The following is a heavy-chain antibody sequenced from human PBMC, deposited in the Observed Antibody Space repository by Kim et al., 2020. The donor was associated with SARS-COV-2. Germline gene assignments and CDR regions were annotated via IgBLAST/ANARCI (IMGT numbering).Heavy chain of an antibody. V-gene: IGHV3-23*01. CDR3: AKAVTPLYYYYGMDV. Sequence: GGSLRLSCAASGFTFSSYAMNWVRQAPGKGLEWVSAISGSGGSTYYADSVKGRFTISRDNSKNTLYLQMNSLRAEDTAVYYCAKAVTPLYYYYGMDVWGQGTTVTVSS. CDR2: ISGSGGST. D-gene: IGHD4-17*01. CDR1: GFTFSSYA. J-gene: IGHJ6*02.